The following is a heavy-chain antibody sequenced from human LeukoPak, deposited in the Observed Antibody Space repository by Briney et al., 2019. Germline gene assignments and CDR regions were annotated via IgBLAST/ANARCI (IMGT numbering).Heavy chain of an antibody. J-gene: IGHJ4*02. CDR1: GFTFSNAW. Sequence: GGSLRLSCAASGFTFSNAWMSWVRQAPGKGLEWVGRIKSKTDGGTTDYAAPVKGRFTISRDDSKNTLYLQMNSLKTEDTAVYYCTTGYGDYVGLDYWAREPWSPSPQ. CDR2: IKSKTDGGTT. V-gene: IGHV3-15*01. D-gene: IGHD4-17*01. CDR3: TTGYGDYVGLDY.